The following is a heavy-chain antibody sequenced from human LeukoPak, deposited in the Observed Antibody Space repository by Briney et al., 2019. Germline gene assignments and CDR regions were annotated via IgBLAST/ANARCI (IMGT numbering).Heavy chain of an antibody. J-gene: IGHJ4*02. CDR3: ARGRLGGDKLGAAMVTHFDY. D-gene: IGHD5-18*01. CDR2: INHSGST. CDR1: GGSFSGYY. Sequence: SETLSLTSAVYGGSFSGYYWSWIRQPPGKGLEWIGEINHSGSTNYNPSLKSRVTISVDTSKNQFSLKLSSVTAADTAVYYCARGRLGGDKLGAAMVTHFDYWGQGTLVTVSS. V-gene: IGHV4-34*01.